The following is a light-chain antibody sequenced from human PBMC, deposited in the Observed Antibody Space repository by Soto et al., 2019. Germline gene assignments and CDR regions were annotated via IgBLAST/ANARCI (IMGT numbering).Light chain of an antibody. CDR2: EGN. CDR1: SSDVGSYNL. J-gene: IGLJ2*01. Sequence: QSALTQPASVSGSPGQSITISCTGTSSDVGSYNLVSWYQQHPGKAPKLMIYEGNKRPSGVSNRFSGSKSGNTASLTISGLQAEDESHYYCCSYAGSSPPVVFGGGTKLTVL. V-gene: IGLV2-23*01. CDR3: CSYAGSSPPVV.